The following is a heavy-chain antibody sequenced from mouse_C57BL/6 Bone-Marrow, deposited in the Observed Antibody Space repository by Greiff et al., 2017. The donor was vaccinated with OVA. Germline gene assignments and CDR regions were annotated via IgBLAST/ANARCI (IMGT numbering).Heavy chain of an antibody. CDR3: TRGGYYSNRRFAY. V-gene: IGHV1-5*01. CDR2: IYPGNSDT. Sequence: EVQLQESGTVLARPGASVKMSCKTSGYTFTSYWMHWVKQRPGQGLEWIGAIYPGNSDTSYTQKFKGKAKLTAVTSASTAYMELSSLTNEDSAVYYCTRGGYYSNRRFAYWGQGTLVTVSA. D-gene: IGHD2-5*01. CDR1: GYTFTSYW. J-gene: IGHJ3*01.